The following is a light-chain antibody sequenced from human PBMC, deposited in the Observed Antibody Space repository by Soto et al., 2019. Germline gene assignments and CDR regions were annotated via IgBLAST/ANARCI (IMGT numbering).Light chain of an antibody. CDR2: SNN. CDR3: AAWDARLDGVV. J-gene: IGLJ3*02. Sequence: QSVLTQSPSASGTPGQTVTISCSGSSSNIGANTVNWFQHLPGTAPKLLIYSNNQRPSGVPDRFSGSKSGTSVSLAISGLQSEDEADYYCAAWDARLDGVVFGGGTKVTVL. CDR1: SSNIGANT. V-gene: IGLV1-44*01.